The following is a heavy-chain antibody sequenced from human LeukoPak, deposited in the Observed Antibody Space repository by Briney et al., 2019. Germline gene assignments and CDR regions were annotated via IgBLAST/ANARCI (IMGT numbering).Heavy chain of an antibody. D-gene: IGHD1-26*01. J-gene: IGHJ3*02. V-gene: IGHV4-34*01. Sequence: SETLSLTCAVYGGSFSGYYWSWIRQPPGKGLEWIREINHSGSTNYNPSLKSRVTISVDTSKNQFSLKLSSVTAADTAVYYCARAPRSGIVGATGAFDIWGQGTMVTVSS. CDR2: INHSGST. CDR3: ARAPRSGIVGATGAFDI. CDR1: GGSFSGYY.